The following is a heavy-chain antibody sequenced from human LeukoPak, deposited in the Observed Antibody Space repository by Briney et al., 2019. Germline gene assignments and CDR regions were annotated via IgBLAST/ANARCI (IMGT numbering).Heavy chain of an antibody. CDR2: ISSSGSTI. V-gene: IGHV3-48*03. D-gene: IGHD4-17*01. Sequence: GGSLRLSCAASGFTFSSYEMNWVRQAPGKGLEWVSYISSSGSTIYYADSVKGRFTISRDNAKNSLYLQMNSLRAEDTAVYYCARDLVTTLHHRAFDIWGQGTMVTVSS. CDR3: ARDLVTTLHHRAFDI. CDR1: GFTFSSYE. J-gene: IGHJ3*02.